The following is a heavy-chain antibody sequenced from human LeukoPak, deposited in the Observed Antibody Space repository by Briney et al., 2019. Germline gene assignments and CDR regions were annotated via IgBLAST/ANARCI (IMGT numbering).Heavy chain of an antibody. V-gene: IGHV4-4*07. CDR1: GGSISSYY. CDR2: ISTSGST. CDR3: GRLIVEPAPMYYYYIDV. Sequence: KASETLSLTCTVSGGSISSYYWSWIRQPAGKGLESIGHISTSGSTNYNPSLKSRVTMSVDTSRTQFSLRVYSVTAADTAIYYCGRLIVEPAPMYYYYIDVWGKGTTVTVSS. D-gene: IGHD2-2*01. J-gene: IGHJ6*03.